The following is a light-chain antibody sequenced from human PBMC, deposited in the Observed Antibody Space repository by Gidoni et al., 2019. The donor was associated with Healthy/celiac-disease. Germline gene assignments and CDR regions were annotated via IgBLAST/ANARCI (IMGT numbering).Light chain of an antibody. CDR1: QSPLHSNGYSY. V-gene: IGKV2-28*01. J-gene: IGKJ3*01. CDR3: MQALQTPIFT. CDR2: LGS. Sequence: DIVMTQSPLPLPVTPGEPASISCRSSQSPLHSNGYSYLDWYLQQPGQSPQLLIYLGSNRASGVPDRFSSSGSGTDFTLKISRVEAEDVGVYYCMQALQTPIFTFGPGTKVDIK.